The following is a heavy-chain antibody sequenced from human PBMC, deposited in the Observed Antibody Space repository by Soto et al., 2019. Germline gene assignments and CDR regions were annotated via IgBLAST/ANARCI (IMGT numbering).Heavy chain of an antibody. CDR1: GGSISSYY. CDR3: ARKDYVWGSFLMDV. Sequence: SETLSLTCTVSGGSISSYYWSWIRQPPGKGLEWIGYIYYSGSTNYNPSLKSRVTISVDTSKNQFSLKLSSVTAADTAVYYCARKDYVWGSFLMDVWGQGTTVTVSS. CDR2: IYYSGST. J-gene: IGHJ6*02. D-gene: IGHD3-16*01. V-gene: IGHV4-59*01.